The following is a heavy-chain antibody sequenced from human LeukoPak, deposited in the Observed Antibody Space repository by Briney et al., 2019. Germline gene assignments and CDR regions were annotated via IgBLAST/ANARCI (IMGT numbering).Heavy chain of an antibody. V-gene: IGHV1-8*01. D-gene: IGHD3-22*01. Sequence: GASVKVSCKASGYTFTSYDINWVRQATGQGLEWMGRMNPNNGNTGYAQKFQGRVTMTRNTSISTAYMELSSLRSEDTAVYYCARGPYYYDSSGYYYINYWGQGTLVTVSS. CDR3: ARGPYYYDSSGYYYINY. CDR1: GYTFTSYD. CDR2: MNPNNGNT. J-gene: IGHJ4*02.